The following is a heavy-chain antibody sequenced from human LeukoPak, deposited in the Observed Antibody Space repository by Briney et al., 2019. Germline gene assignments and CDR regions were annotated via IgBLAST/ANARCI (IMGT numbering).Heavy chain of an antibody. D-gene: IGHD5-18*01. V-gene: IGHV3-33*01. J-gene: IGHJ4*02. CDR2: IWYDGSNK. CDR3: ARVGYSYGYSLDY. CDR1: GFTFSSYG. Sequence: GGSLRLSCAASGFTFSSYGMHWVRQAPGKGLEWVAVIWYDGSNKYYADSVKGRFTFSRDNSKNTLYLQMNSLRAEDTAVYYCARVGYSYGYSLDYWGQGTLVTVSS.